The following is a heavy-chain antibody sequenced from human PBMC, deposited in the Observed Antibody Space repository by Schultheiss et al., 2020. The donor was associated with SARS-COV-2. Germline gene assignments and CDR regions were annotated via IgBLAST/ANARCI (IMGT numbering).Heavy chain of an antibody. CDR2: IYYSGST. Sequence: SETLSLTCTVSGGSISSGGYYWSWIRQPPGKGLEWIGYIYYSGSTNYNPSLKSRVTISVDTSKNQFSLKLSSVTAADTAVYYCASISTIFGVVRAPWGQGTLVTVSS. V-gene: IGHV4-61*08. J-gene: IGHJ5*02. CDR3: ASISTIFGVVRAP. CDR1: GGSISSGGYY. D-gene: IGHD3-3*01.